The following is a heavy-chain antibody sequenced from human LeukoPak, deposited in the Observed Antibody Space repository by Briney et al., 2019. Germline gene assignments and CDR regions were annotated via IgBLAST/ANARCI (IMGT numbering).Heavy chain of an antibody. CDR3: IPANRGPSPLSDY. CDR1: GFTFSSYA. V-gene: IGHV3-23*01. J-gene: IGHJ4*02. D-gene: IGHD2/OR15-2a*01. Sequence: PGGSLRLCCAASGFTFSSYAMRWVRQAPGKGLEWVSPISGSVGSTYYADSVKGRFTISRDNSKNSLYLQMNSLRAEDTAVYYCIPANRGPSPLSDYWGQGTLVTVSS. CDR2: ISGSVGST.